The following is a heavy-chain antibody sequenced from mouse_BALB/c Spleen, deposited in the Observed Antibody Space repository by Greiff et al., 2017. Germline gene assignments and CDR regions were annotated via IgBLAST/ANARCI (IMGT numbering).Heavy chain of an antibody. V-gene: IGHV1S34*01. CDR2: ISCYNGAT. Sequence: LVKTGASVKISCKASGYSFTGYYMHWVKQSHGKSLEWIGYISCYNGATSYNQKFKGKATFTVDTSSSTAYMQFNSLTSEDSAVYYCARASPLYGSSDYAMDYWGQGTSVTVSS. CDR1: GYSFTGYY. J-gene: IGHJ4*01. CDR3: ARASPLYGSSDYAMDY. D-gene: IGHD1-1*01.